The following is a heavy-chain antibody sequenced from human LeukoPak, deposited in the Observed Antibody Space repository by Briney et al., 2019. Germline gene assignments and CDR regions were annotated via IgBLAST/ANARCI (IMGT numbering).Heavy chain of an antibody. CDR2: IYTSGGT. CDR1: GGSISSYY. J-gene: IGHJ5*02. Sequence: PSETLSLTCTVSGGSISSYYWSWIRQPAGKGLEWIGRIYTSGGTNYNPSLKSRVTMSVDTSKNQFSLKLSSVTAADTAVYYCARAQYCSSTSCYLWVFDPWGQGTLVTVSS. D-gene: IGHD2-2*01. V-gene: IGHV4-4*07. CDR3: ARAQYCSSTSCYLWVFDP.